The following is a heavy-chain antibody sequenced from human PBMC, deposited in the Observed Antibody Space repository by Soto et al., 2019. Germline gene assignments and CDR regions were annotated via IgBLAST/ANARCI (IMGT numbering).Heavy chain of an antibody. CDR1: GGSVSGDDW. CDR2: IYQSGTT. V-gene: IGHV4-4*02. J-gene: IGHJ5*02. CDR3: ARGSGWRVDP. Sequence: QVQLQESGPGLVKPSETLSLTCAVSGGSVSGDDWWSWVRQPPEKVLEWIGEIYQSGTTNYNPSLNSRVTISLDKSKNQLSLKLTSLTAADTAVYYCARGSGWRVDPWGQGTLVTVSS. D-gene: IGHD2-15*01.